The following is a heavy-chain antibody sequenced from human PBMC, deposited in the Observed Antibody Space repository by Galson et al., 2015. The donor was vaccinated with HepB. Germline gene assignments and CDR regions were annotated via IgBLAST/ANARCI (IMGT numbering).Heavy chain of an antibody. V-gene: IGHV1-8*01. CDR1: GYTFTSYE. CDR3: ARLLRYFDWLG. Sequence: SVKVSCKASGYTFTSYEINWVRQATGQGLEWMGWMNPNSGKTGYAQKFQGRVTMTRDTSISTAYMELSSLRSEDTAVYYCARLLRYFDWLGWGQGTLVTVSS. J-gene: IGHJ4*02. D-gene: IGHD3-9*01. CDR2: MNPNSGKT.